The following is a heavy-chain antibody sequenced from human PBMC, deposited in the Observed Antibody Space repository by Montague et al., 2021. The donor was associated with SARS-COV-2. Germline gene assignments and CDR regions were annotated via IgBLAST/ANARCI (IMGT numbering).Heavy chain of an antibody. CDR3: ARDALRNSACYSDY. D-gene: IGHD1-14*01. CDR2: ISYDGSNK. Sequence: SLRLSCAASGFTFSSYAMHWVRQAPGKGLEWVAVISYDGSNKYYADSVKGRFTISRDNSKNTLYLQMNSLRAEDTAVYYCARDALRNSACYSDYWGQGTLVTVSS. J-gene: IGHJ4*02. V-gene: IGHV3-30-3*01. CDR1: GFTFSSYA.